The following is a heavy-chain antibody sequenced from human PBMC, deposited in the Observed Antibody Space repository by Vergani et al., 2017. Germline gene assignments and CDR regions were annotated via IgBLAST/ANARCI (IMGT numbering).Heavy chain of an antibody. CDR2: IYYSGST. CDR1: GGSISSYY. D-gene: IGHD6-13*01. J-gene: IGHJ6*03. CDR3: ARGPQYSSSWYSYYYYMDV. V-gene: IGHV4-59*01. Sequence: QVQLQESGPGLVKASETLSLTCTVSGGSISSYYWSWIRQPPGKGLDWIGYIYYSGSTNYNPSLKSRVTISVDTSKNQFSLKLSSVTAADTAVYYCARGPQYSSSWYSYYYYMDVWGKGTTVTVSS.